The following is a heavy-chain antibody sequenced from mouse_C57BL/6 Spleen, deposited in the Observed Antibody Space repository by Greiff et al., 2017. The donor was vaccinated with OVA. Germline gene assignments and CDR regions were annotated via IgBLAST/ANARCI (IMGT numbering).Heavy chain of an antibody. D-gene: IGHD2-3*01. J-gene: IGHJ3*01. V-gene: IGHV1-15*01. Sequence: QVQLQQSGAELVRPGASVTLSCKASGYTFTDYEMHWVKQTPVHGLEWIGAIDPETGGTAYNQKFKGKAILTADKSSSTAYMELRSLTSEDSAVYYGTRAMMVRTGAFADWGKGTLVTVSA. CDR3: TRAMMVRTGAFAD. CDR1: GYTFTDYE. CDR2: IDPETGGT.